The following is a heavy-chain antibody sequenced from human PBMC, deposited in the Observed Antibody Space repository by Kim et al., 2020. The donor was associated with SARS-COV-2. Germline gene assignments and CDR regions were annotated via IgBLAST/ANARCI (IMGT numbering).Heavy chain of an antibody. Sequence: GGSLRLSCAASGFSFSNYAMTWVRQAPGQGLELEWVSTISDNGVGTYYADSVKGRFTISRDNSKNTVYLQMNRLRAEDTALYYCAKADTGSSPWYFDNWGQGSLVTVSS. J-gene: IGHJ4*02. V-gene: IGHV3-23*01. CDR3: AKADTGSSPWYFDN. D-gene: IGHD6-6*01. CDR2: ISDNGVGT. CDR1: GFSFSNYA.